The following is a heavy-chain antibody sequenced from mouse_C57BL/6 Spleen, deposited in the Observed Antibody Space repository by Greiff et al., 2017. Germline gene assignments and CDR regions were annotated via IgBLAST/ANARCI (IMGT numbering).Heavy chain of an antibody. J-gene: IGHJ4*01. CDR3: ARGRLRPDAMDY. CDR1: GYTFTSYW. Sequence: QVQLQQPGAELVRPGSSVKLSCKASGYTFTSYWMHWVKQRPIQGLEWIGNIDPSDSETHYNQKFKDKDTLTVDKSSSTAYMQLSSLTSEDSAVYYCARGRLRPDAMDYWGQGTSVTVSA. V-gene: IGHV1-52*01. D-gene: IGHD2-4*01. CDR2: IDPSDSET.